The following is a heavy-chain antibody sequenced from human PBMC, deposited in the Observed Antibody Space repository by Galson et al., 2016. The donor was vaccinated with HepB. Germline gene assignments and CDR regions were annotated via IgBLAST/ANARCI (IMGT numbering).Heavy chain of an antibody. CDR1: GFSLTTSGVG. CDR3: AHSDWGSNAFDI. Sequence: PALVKPTQTITLTCTFSGFSLTTSGVGVGWIRQHPGQALEWLTLPYGDDDKRYSPSIESRLTINKDTSKNQVVLILTNMDPVDTATYYCAHSDWGSNAFDIWGHGTLVTVSA. CDR2: PYGDDDK. D-gene: IGHD7-27*01. V-gene: IGHV2-5*02. J-gene: IGHJ3*02.